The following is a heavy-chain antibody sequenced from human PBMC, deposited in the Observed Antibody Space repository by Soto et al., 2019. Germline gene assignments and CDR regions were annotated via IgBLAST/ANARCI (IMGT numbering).Heavy chain of an antibody. CDR2: IYYSGST. CDR3: ARHEAVAGRNWFDP. CDR1: AGFTSPSGYY. V-gene: IGHV4-39*01. D-gene: IGHD6-19*01. Sequence: SAGFTSPSGYYWGCLRQPPGKGLEWIGSIYYSGSTYYNPSLKSRVTISVDTSKNQFSLKLSSVTAADTAVYYCARHEAVAGRNWFDPWGQGTLVTVS. J-gene: IGHJ5*02.